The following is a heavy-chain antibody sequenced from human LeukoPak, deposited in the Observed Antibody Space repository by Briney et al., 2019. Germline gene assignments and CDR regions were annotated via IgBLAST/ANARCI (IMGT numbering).Heavy chain of an antibody. CDR3: ARATNGGSGFDY. J-gene: IGHJ4*02. V-gene: IGHV1-8*01. D-gene: IGHD7-27*01. CDR1: GYTFTGYD. Sequence: GASVKVSCKASGYTFTGYDINRVRQATGQGLEWMGWMNPNSGNTGYAQKFQGRVTMTRNTSISTAYMELSSLRSEDTAVYYCARATNGGSGFDYWGQGTLVTVSS. CDR2: MNPNSGNT.